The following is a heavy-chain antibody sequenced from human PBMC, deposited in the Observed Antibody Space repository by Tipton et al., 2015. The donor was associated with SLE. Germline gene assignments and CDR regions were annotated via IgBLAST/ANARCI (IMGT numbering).Heavy chain of an antibody. V-gene: IGHV1-18*01. CDR1: GYTFTSYG. J-gene: IGHJ6*02. CDR3: AKGGIVANYRYYYYGMDV. D-gene: IGHD5-12*01. Sequence: QSGAEVKKPGASVKVSCKASGYTFTSYGISWVRQAPGQGLEWMGWISAYNGNTNYAQKLQGRVTMTTDTSTSTAYMELRSLRSDDTALYYCAKGGIVANYRYYYYGMDVWGQGTTVTVSS. CDR2: ISAYNGNT.